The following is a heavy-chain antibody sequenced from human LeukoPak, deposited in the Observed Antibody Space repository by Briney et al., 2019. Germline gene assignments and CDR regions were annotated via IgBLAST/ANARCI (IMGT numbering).Heavy chain of an antibody. D-gene: IGHD3-10*01. CDR3: ARDPLWFGELIFDY. J-gene: IGHJ4*02. CDR2: INHSGST. Sequence: SETLSLTCAVYGGSFSGYYWGWIRQPPGKGLEWIGEINHSGSTNYNPSLKSRVTISVDTSKNQFSLKLSSVTAADTAVYYCARDPLWFGELIFDYWGQGTLVTVSS. V-gene: IGHV4-34*01. CDR1: GGSFSGYY.